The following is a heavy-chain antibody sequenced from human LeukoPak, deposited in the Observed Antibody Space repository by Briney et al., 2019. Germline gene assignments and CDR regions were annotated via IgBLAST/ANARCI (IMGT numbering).Heavy chain of an antibody. D-gene: IGHD1-26*01. CDR1: GFTFSSYG. J-gene: IGHJ6*02. V-gene: IGHV3-33*01. CDR2: IWCDGSNK. Sequence: GRSLRLSCAASGFTFSSYGMHWVRQAPGKGLEWVAVIWCDGSNKYYADSVKGRFTISRDNSKNTLYLQMNSLRAEDTAVYYCAREGSYYYYYGMDVWGQGTTVTVSS. CDR3: AREGSYYYYYGMDV.